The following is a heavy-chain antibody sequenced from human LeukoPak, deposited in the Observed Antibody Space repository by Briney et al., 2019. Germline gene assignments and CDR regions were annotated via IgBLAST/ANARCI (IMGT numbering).Heavy chain of an antibody. J-gene: IGHJ4*02. D-gene: IGHD6-13*01. CDR1: GDSISSGDYY. V-gene: IGHV4-31*11. CDR2: IYYSGST. Sequence: SETLSLTCAVSGDSISSGDYYWTWIRQHPGKGLEWIGCIYYSGSTYYNLSLKSRVIISADTSKNHFSLKLSSVTAADTAVYYCARVREATIAPFFDYWGQGILVTVSS. CDR3: ARVREATIAPFFDY.